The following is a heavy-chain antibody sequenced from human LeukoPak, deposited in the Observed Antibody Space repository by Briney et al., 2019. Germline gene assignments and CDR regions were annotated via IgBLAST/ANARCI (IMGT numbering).Heavy chain of an antibody. D-gene: IGHD6-6*01. CDR1: GFTFSNAW. V-gene: IGHV3-15*01. CDR3: TTGRPD. CDR2: IKNKTDGGTT. Sequence: GGSLRLSCAASGFTFSNAWMSWVRQAPGKGLEWVGRIKNKTDGGTTDYAAPVKGRFTISRDDSKNTLYLQMNSLKTEDTAVYYCTTGRPDWGQGTLVTVSS. J-gene: IGHJ4*02.